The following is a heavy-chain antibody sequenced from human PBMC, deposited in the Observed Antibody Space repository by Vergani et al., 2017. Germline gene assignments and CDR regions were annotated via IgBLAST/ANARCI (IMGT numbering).Heavy chain of an antibody. CDR3: ARPPVAYCSSTSCSPDY. J-gene: IGHJ4*02. D-gene: IGHD2-2*01. V-gene: IGHV3-21*01. Sequence: EVQLVESGGGLVKPGGSLRLSCAASGFTFSSYSMNWVRQAPGKGLEWVSSISSSSSYIYYADSVKGRFTISRDNAKNSLYLQMNSLRAEDTAVYYCARPPVAYCSSTSCSPDYWGQGTLVTVSS. CDR2: ISSSSSYI. CDR1: GFTFSSYS.